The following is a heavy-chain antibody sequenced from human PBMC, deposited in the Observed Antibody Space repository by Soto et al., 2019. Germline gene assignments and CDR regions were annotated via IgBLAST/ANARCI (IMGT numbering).Heavy chain of an antibody. D-gene: IGHD3-9*01. CDR3: ARAGYFDWLAPYYYYMDV. V-gene: IGHV1-18*01. CDR2: ISAYNGNT. CDR1: GYTFTSYG. Sequence: GASVKVSCKASGYTFTSYGISWVRQAPGQGLEWMGWISAYNGNTNYAQKLQGRVTMTTDTSTSTAYMELRSLRSDDTAVYYCARAGYFDWLAPYYYYMDVWGKGTTVTVSS. J-gene: IGHJ6*03.